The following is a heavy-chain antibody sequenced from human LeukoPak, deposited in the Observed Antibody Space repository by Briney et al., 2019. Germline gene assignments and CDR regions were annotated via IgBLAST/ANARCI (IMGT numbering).Heavy chain of an antibody. D-gene: IGHD5-12*01. CDR3: ARLPSFGRPGYSNWFDP. J-gene: IGHJ5*02. CDR1: GGSISSSSYY. Sequence: SETLSLTCTVSGGSISSSSYYWGWIRQPPGKGLEWIGSIYYSGSTYYNPSLKSRVTISVDTSKNQFSLKLSSVTAADTAVYYCARLPSFGRPGYSNWFDPWGQGTLVTVSS. CDR2: IYYSGST. V-gene: IGHV4-39*07.